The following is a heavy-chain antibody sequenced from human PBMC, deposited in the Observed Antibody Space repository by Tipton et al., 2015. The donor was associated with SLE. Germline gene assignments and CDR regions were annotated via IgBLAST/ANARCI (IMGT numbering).Heavy chain of an antibody. CDR2: VFISGST. V-gene: IGHV4-4*07. J-gene: IGHJ6*03. CDR1: GGSFSGYY. Sequence: TLSLTCAVYGGSFSGYYWNWIRQPAGKGLEWIGRVFISGSTYYNPSLKSRVSISVDRSKNQFSLRLSSVTAADTAVYYCAREDYSNYRGYYYYMDVWGKGTTVTVSS. CDR3: AREDYSNYRGYYYYMDV. D-gene: IGHD4-11*01.